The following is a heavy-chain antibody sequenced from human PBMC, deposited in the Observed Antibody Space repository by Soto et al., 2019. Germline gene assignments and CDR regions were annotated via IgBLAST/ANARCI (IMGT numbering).Heavy chain of an antibody. D-gene: IGHD1-26*01. J-gene: IGHJ4*02. CDR2: IFHSGST. CDR1: GGSISNSSW. V-gene: IGHV4-4*02. CDR3: AHRPIVGAAI. Sequence: PSETRYLTCAVFGGSISNSSWWTWVRQPPGKGLDWIGEIFHSGSTNYNSSLMGRVTISVDKANNQFSLKLSSVTAADTAVYYCAHRPIVGAAIWGQGTLVTVSS.